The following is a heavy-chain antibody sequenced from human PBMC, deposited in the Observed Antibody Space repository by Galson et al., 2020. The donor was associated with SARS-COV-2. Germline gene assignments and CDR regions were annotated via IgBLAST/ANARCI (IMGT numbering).Heavy chain of an antibody. J-gene: IGHJ4*02. CDR3: AREGGSGIMASPLDY. Sequence: PGGSLRLSCAASAFIFSNAAMHWVRQAPGKGLEWVAVIWYDGSNKFYVDSVKGRFTISRDNSKNTLYLQMNSLRAEDTAVYYCAREGGSGIMASPLDYWGQGTLGTVSS. D-gene: IGHD2-8*01. CDR2: IWYDGSNK. CDR1: AFIFSNAA. V-gene: IGHV3-33*01.